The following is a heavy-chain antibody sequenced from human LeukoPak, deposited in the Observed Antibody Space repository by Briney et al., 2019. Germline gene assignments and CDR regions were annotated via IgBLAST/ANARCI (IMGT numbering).Heavy chain of an antibody. D-gene: IGHD4/OR15-4a*01. CDR2: ISGSGGST. Sequence: PGGSLRLSCAASGFTFSSYAMSWVRQAPGKGLEGVSAISGSGGSTYYADSVKGRFTISRDNSQNTLYLQMNSLRAEDTAVYYCAKDAANIRYYFDYWGQGTLVTVSS. CDR3: AKDAANIRYYFDY. J-gene: IGHJ4*02. V-gene: IGHV3-23*01. CDR1: GFTFSSYA.